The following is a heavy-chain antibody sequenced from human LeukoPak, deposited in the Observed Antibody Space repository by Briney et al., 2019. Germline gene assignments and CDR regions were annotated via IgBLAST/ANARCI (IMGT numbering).Heavy chain of an antibody. J-gene: IGHJ4*02. Sequence: GGSLRLSCAASGFTFTKYAMSWVRQAPGKGLQRVSSISASAGTSYYADSVKGRFSISRDSSNNTLYLQMNNLRAEDTALYYCTKDGHYDILTAFDWGQGTLVTVSS. CDR3: TKDGHYDILTAFD. CDR2: ISASAGTS. D-gene: IGHD3-9*01. CDR1: GFTFTKYA. V-gene: IGHV3-23*01.